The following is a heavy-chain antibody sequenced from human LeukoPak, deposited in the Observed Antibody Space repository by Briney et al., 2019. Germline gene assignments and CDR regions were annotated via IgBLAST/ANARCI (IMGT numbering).Heavy chain of an antibody. D-gene: IGHD6-6*01. CDR2: IHQDGNEG. Sequence: GGSLRLSCAASGFTFINYCMNWVRQAPGKGLEWVASIHQDGNEGYYVDSVKGRFTISRDNARNSVYLQMNSLRVEDTAVYYCAKDLEYSSSSFADYWGQGTLVTVSS. CDR1: GFTFINYC. J-gene: IGHJ4*02. CDR3: AKDLEYSSSSFADY. V-gene: IGHV3-7*03.